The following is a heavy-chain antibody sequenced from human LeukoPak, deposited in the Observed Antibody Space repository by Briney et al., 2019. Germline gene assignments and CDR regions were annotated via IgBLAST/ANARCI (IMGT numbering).Heavy chain of an antibody. CDR2: INPNSGGT. V-gene: IGHV1-2*02. J-gene: IGHJ3*02. D-gene: IGHD4-17*01. CDR1: GYTFTGYY. Sequence: EASVKVSCKASGYTFTGYYMHWVRQAPGQGLEWMGWINPNSGGTNYAQKFQGRVTMTRDTSISTAYMELSRLRSDDTAVYYCAREHDYGDQFAVDAFDIWGQGTMVTVSS. CDR3: AREHDYGDQFAVDAFDI.